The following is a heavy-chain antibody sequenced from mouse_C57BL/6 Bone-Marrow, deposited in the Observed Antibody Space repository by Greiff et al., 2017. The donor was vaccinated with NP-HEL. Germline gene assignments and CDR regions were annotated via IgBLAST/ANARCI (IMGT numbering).Heavy chain of an antibody. V-gene: IGHV2-2*01. CDR2: IWSGGST. J-gene: IGHJ3*01. CDR3: ARKDYDYLAY. CDR1: GFSLTSYG. D-gene: IGHD2-4*01. Sequence: QVQLQQSGPGLVQPSQSLSITCTVSGFSLTSYGVHWVRQSPGKGLEWLGVIWSGGSTDYNAAFISRLSISKDNSKSQVFFKMNSLQADDTAIYYCARKDYDYLAYWGQGTLVTVSA.